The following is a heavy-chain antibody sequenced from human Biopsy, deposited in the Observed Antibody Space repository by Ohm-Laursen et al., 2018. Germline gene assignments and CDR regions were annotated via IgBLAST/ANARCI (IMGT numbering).Heavy chain of an antibody. V-gene: IGHV3-21*01. D-gene: IGHD6-6*01. J-gene: IGHJ6*02. Sequence: SQRLSRAASGSSVCSYDMTWVRQAPGKGLEWIPYISETSIHIYDADSVGGRFTVARDITKNSLYLQLNSLRVEDTAVYYCARDSSRRAREDGMDVWGQGTTVTVSS. CDR1: GSSVCSYD. CDR2: ISETSIHI. CDR3: ARDSSRRAREDGMDV.